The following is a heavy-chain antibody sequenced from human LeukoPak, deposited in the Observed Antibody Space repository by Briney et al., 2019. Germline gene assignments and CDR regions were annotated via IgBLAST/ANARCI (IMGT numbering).Heavy chain of an antibody. V-gene: IGHV3-30-3*01. CDR2: ISYDGSNK. CDR3: ARSLAAAGEPHFDY. Sequence: GGSLRLSCAASGFTFSSYAMHWVRQAPGKGLEWVAVISYDGSNKYYADSVKGRFTISRDNSKNTLYLRMNSLRAEDTAVYYCARSLAAAGEPHFDYWGQGTLVTVSS. D-gene: IGHD6-13*01. CDR1: GFTFSSYA. J-gene: IGHJ4*02.